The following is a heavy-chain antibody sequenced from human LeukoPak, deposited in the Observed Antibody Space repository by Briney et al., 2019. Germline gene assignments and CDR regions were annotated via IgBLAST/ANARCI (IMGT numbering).Heavy chain of an antibody. CDR2: IYYSGST. CDR3: ARHEELLRNFDY. J-gene: IGHJ4*02. D-gene: IGHD1-26*01. Sequence: SETLSLTCTVSGGSISSSSYYWGWIRQPPGKGLEWIRSIYYSGSTYYNPSLKSRVTISVDTSKNQFSLKLSSVTAADTAVYYCARHEELLRNFDYWGQGTLVTVSS. V-gene: IGHV4-39*01. CDR1: GGSISSSSYY.